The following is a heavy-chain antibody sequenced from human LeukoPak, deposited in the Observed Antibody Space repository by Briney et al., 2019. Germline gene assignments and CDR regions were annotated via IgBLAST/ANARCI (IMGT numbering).Heavy chain of an antibody. Sequence: SETLSLTCAVSGYSISSGYYWGWIRQPPGRGLEWIGSIYHSGSTFYNPSLKSRITISVDTSKNQSSLKLSSVTAADTAVYYCARRGWGYAFDIWGQGTMVTVSS. CDR2: IYHSGST. J-gene: IGHJ3*02. D-gene: IGHD7-27*01. V-gene: IGHV4-38-2*01. CDR1: GYSISSGYY. CDR3: ARRGWGYAFDI.